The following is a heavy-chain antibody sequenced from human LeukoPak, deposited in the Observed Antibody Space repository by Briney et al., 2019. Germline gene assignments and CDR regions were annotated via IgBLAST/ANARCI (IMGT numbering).Heavy chain of an antibody. D-gene: IGHD3-16*01. CDR2: ISAYNGNT. Sequence: ASVKVSCKASGYTLTSYGISWVRQAPGQGLEWMGWISAYNGNTNYAQKLQGRVTMTTDTSTSTAYMELRSLRSDDTAVYYCARDPRNYDYVWGSKGWFDPWGQGTLVTVSS. CDR3: ARDPRNYDYVWGSKGWFDP. J-gene: IGHJ5*02. V-gene: IGHV1-18*01. CDR1: GYTLTSYG.